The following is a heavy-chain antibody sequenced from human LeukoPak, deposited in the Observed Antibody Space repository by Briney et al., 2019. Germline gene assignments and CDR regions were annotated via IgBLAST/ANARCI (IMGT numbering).Heavy chain of an antibody. J-gene: IGHJ5*02. CDR3: ARIDYGWFDP. Sequence: PSETLSLTCSVSGGSISSSSYYWGWIRQPPGKGLEWIGSIYYSGSTYYNPSLKSRVTISVDTSKNQFSLKLSSVTAADTAVYYWARIDYGWFDPWGQGTLVTVSS. CDR2: IYYSGST. D-gene: IGHD4-17*01. V-gene: IGHV4-39*01. CDR1: GGSISSSSYY.